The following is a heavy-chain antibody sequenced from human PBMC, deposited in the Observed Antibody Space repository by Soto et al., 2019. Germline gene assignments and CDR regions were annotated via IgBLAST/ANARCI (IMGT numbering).Heavy chain of an antibody. CDR3: GRGVEDATSHTGPDA. D-gene: IGHD1-1*01. V-gene: IGHV4-39*01. CDR1: GVSIHNSHSF. J-gene: IGHJ5*02. CDR2: VYHKGGA. Sequence: QVHLQESGPGLVKPSETLSLTCTVSGVSIHNSHSFWAWIRQPPGKGLQFIGSVYHKGGAHHNSSQTARVTFTYNTANNQVSLRMRSLTAAATAFYYLGRGVEDATSHTGPDAGGQGILVTVSS.